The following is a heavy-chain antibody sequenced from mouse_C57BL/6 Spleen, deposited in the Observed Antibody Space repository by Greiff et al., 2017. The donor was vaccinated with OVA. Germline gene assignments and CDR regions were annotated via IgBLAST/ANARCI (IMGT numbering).Heavy chain of an antibody. CDR1: GYTFTDYY. CDR2: INPNNGGT. D-gene: IGHD2-4*01. J-gene: IGHJ1*03. V-gene: IGHV1-26*01. Sequence: EVQLQQSGPELVKPGASVKISCKASGYTFTDYYMNWVKQSHGKSLEWIGDINPNNGGTSYNQKFKGKATLTVDKSSSTAYMELRSLTSEDSAVYYCARRDDSWYFDVWGTGTTVTVSS. CDR3: ARRDDSWYFDV.